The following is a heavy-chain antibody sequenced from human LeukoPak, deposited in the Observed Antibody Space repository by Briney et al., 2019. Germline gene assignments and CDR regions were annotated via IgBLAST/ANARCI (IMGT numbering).Heavy chain of an antibody. Sequence: GGSLRLSCAASGLTFSTYGMHWVRQAPGKGLEWVAFIRYDGNNKFYADSVKGRFTISRDNSKNTLYLQMNSLRPEDTAVYYCARDRHVYYDILTGYASYFEYWGQGALVTVSS. V-gene: IGHV3-30*02. CDR3: ARDRHVYYDILTGYASYFEY. D-gene: IGHD3-9*01. CDR1: GLTFSTYG. CDR2: IRYDGNNK. J-gene: IGHJ4*02.